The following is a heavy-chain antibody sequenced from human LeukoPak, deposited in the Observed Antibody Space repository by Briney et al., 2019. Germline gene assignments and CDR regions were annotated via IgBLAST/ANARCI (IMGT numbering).Heavy chain of an antibody. CDR3: TKGTTVTQDPDY. V-gene: IGHV3-23*01. Sequence: GGSLRLSCAASGFTFSSQAMSWVRQAPGKGLEWVSAISGSGRNTYYGDSVKGRFTISRDNSKNSLYLQMNSLRADDTAVYYCTKGTTVTQDPDYWGQGTLVTVSS. CDR1: GFTFSSQA. CDR2: ISGSGRNT. D-gene: IGHD4-17*01. J-gene: IGHJ4*02.